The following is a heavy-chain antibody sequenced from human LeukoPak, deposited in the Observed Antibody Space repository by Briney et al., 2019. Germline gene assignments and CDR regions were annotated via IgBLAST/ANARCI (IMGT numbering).Heavy chain of an antibody. V-gene: IGHV3-21*01. J-gene: IGHJ6*03. CDR3: ARVWDIVVVPAAHRYYMDV. Sequence: PGGSLRLSCAASGFTFSSYSMNWVRQAPGKGLEWVSSISSSSSYIYYADSVKGRFTISRDNAKNSLYLQMNSLRAEDTAVYYCARVWDIVVVPAAHRYYMDVWGKGTTVTVSS. CDR1: GFTFSSYS. CDR2: ISSSSSYI. D-gene: IGHD2-2*01.